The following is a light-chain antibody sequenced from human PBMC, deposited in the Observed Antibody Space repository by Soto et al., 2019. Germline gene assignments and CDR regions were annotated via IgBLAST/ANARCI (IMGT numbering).Light chain of an antibody. Sequence: EIVLTQSPATLSLSPGERATLSFRASQSVSSSLAWYQQKPGQAPRLLIYDTSNRATDIPPRFSGSGSGTDFTLTISRLEPEDFAVYYCQQYGSSPRTFGQGTKVDIK. CDR3: QQYGSSPRT. J-gene: IGKJ1*01. CDR1: QSVSSS. CDR2: DTS. V-gene: IGKV3-20*01.